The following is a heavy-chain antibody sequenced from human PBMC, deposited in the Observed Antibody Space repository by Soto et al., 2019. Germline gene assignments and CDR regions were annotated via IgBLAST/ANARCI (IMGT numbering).Heavy chain of an antibody. J-gene: IGHJ5*02. CDR3: ATGNPGTVTTYNWFDP. CDR2: FYYNGTT. D-gene: IGHD4-17*01. V-gene: IGHV4-39*01. CDR1: GASITSSNFY. Sequence: QLQLQESGPGLVKPSETLSLTCTVSGASITSSNFYWGWIRQPPGKGLEWIGNFYYNGTTHYNPSLKSRVTIAVDTSKNQFSLKLSSVTAADTAVYYCATGNPGTVTTYNWFDPWGQGTLITVSS.